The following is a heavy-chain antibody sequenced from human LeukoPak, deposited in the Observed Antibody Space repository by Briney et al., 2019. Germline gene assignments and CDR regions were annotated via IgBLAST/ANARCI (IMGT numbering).Heavy chain of an antibody. J-gene: IGHJ6*03. CDR3: ARGDYYYYYMDV. V-gene: IGHV4-31*03. Sequence: SQTLSLTFTVSGGSISSGGYYWSWIRQHPGKGLEWIGYIYYSGSTYYNPSLKSRVTISVDTSKNQFSLKLSSVTAADTAVYYCARGDYYYYYMDVWGKGTTVTVSS. CDR2: IYYSGST. CDR1: GGSISSGGYY.